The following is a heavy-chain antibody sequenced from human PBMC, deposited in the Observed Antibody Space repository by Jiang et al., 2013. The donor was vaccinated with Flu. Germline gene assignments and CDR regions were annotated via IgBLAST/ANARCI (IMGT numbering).Heavy chain of an antibody. D-gene: IGHD2-15*01. J-gene: IGHJ4*02. CDR3: AREYCSGGSCYEGDY. V-gene: IGHV3-30-3*01. Sequence: QLLESGGGVVQPGRSLRLSCAASGFTFSSYAMHWVRQAPGKGLEWVAVISYDGSNKYYADSVKGRFTISRDNSKNTLYLQMNSLRAEDTAVYYCAREYCSGGSCYEGDYWGQGTLVTVSS. CDR1: GFTFSSYA. CDR2: ISYDGSNK.